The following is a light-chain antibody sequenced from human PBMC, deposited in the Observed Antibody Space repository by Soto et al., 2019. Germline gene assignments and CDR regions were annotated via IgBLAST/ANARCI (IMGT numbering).Light chain of an antibody. J-gene: IGKJ4*01. V-gene: IGKV1-9*01. CDR3: QHIDTFRLT. CDR2: AAS. Sequence: DIQITQYPSSLSASVGDRVTITCRASQSISSYLTWYQQKPGKAPNLLIYAASTLESGVPSRFSGRGAGTEFTLTGTSLQPEDFATYYCQHIDTFRLTFGGGTKVDIK. CDR1: QSISSY.